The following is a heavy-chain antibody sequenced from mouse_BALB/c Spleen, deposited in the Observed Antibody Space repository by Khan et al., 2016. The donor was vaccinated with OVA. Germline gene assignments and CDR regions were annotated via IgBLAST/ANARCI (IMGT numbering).Heavy chain of an antibody. J-gene: IGHJ4*01. CDR1: GFSLTSDG. V-gene: IGHV2-9*02. Sequence: VQLQESGPGLVAPSQSLSITCTVSGFSLTSDGVHWVRQPPGKGLEWLGVIWAGGGTNYNSALMSRLSISKDNSKRQVFLKMNSLQTDDTAMYYCARAKGWDNAMDYWGQGTSGTVSS. CDR3: ARAKGWDNAMDY. CDR2: IWAGGGT. D-gene: IGHD4-1*01.